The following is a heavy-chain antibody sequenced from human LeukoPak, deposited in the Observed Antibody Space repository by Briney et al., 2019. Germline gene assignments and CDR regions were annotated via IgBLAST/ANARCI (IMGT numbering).Heavy chain of an antibody. CDR3: ARDGGYRTGFFDY. V-gene: IGHV3-30-3*01. CDR2: ISDGSNK. D-gene: IGHD3-16*01. J-gene: IGHJ4*02. CDR1: GVTFSNYA. Sequence: SLRLSCAPSGVTFSNYAMHWVRHAPGKGLEWEAVISDGSNKYYEGSVKGRFSISRDNSKNTLYLQMNSLRAEDTAVYYCARDGGYRTGFFDYWGEGTLVTVS.